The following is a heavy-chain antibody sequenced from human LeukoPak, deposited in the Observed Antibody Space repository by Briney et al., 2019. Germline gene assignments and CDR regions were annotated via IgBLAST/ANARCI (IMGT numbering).Heavy chain of an antibody. Sequence: SETLSLTCTVSGGSISSYYRSWIRQPPGKGLEWIGYIYYSGSTNYNPSLKSRVTISVDTSKNQFSLKLSSVTAADTAVYYCARLRRGYQLLPTTFDYWGQGTLVTVSS. CDR2: IYYSGST. J-gene: IGHJ4*02. CDR3: ARLRRGYQLLPTTFDY. CDR1: GGSISSYY. V-gene: IGHV4-59*08. D-gene: IGHD2-2*01.